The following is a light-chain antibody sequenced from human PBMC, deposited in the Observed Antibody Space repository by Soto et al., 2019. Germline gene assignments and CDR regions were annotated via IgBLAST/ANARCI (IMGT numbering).Light chain of an antibody. J-gene: IGLJ1*01. V-gene: IGLV1-40*01. CDR2: GNS. CDR1: SSNIGAGYD. Sequence: QSVLAQPPSVSGGPGQKVTISCTGSSSNIGAGYDLHWYQQLPGTAPKLLLYGNSNRPSGVPDRFSGSKSGTSASLAITGLQAEDEADYSCQSYDSSMSAYVFGTGTKLTVL. CDR3: QSYDSSMSAYV.